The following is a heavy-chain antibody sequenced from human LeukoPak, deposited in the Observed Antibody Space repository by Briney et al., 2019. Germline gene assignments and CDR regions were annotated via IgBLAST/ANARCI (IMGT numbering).Heavy chain of an antibody. CDR2: ISSSGAAK. CDR1: GFIFNGYY. J-gene: IGHJ4*02. CDR3: ARFYYGSGRPTQLDY. D-gene: IGHD3-10*01. V-gene: IGHV3-11*01. Sequence: GGSLRLSCAASGFIFNGYYMSWIRQAPGKGLEWISYISSSGAAKSYADSVKGRFTISRDNAEKSLYLLMNSLRAEDTAVYYCARFYYGSGRPTQLDYWGQGNPGHRLL.